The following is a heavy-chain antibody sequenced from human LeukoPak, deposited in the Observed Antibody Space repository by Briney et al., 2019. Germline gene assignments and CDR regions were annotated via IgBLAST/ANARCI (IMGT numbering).Heavy chain of an antibody. CDR3: AKDMGAWFGKGTFDY. Sequence: GGSLRLSCAASGFTFDDYTMHWVRQAPGKGLEWVSLISWDGGSTYYADSVKGRFTISRDNSKNSLYLQMNSLRTEDTALYYCAKDMGAWFGKGTFDYWGQGTLVTVSS. CDR1: GFTFDDYT. V-gene: IGHV3-43*01. D-gene: IGHD3-10*01. CDR2: ISWDGGST. J-gene: IGHJ4*02.